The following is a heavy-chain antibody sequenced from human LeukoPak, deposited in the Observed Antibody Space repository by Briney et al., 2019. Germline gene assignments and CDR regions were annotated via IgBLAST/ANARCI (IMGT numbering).Heavy chain of an antibody. V-gene: IGHV4-59*11. D-gene: IGHD4-11*01. J-gene: IGHJ5*02. CDR1: GGSISSLY. CDR2: IYYSGST. CDR3: ARCNSNYVSWFDP. Sequence: SETLSLTCSVSGGSISSLYWCWIRQPPGKGLEWIGYIYYSGSTNYNPSLKSRVTISVDTSKDQFSLNLTSVTAADTAVYYCARCNSNYVSWFDPWGQGTLVTVSS.